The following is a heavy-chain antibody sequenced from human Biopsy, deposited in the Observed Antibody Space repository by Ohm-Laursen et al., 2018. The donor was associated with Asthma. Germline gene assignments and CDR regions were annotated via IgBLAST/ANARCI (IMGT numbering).Heavy chain of an antibody. CDR3: ARLSLNDSLDP. CDR2: IYYSGST. V-gene: IGHV4-34*01. J-gene: IGHJ5*02. D-gene: IGHD1-1*01. CDR1: GGSFSGYY. Sequence: SETLSLTCAVYGGSFSGYYWSWIRQPPGKGLEWIGSIYYSGSTYYNPSLKSRVTISVDTSKNQLSLKLSSVTAADTAVFYCARLSLNDSLDPWGQGTLVTVSS.